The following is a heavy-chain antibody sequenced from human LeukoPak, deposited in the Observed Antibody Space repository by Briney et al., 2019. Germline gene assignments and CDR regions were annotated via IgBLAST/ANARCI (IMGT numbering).Heavy chain of an antibody. CDR2: IYTSGST. Sequence: SETLSLTCTVSGGSISRYYWSWIRQPAGKGLEWIGRIYTSGSTNYNPSLKSRVTMSVDTSKNQFSLKLSSVTAAATAVYYCAGARPGGPPGPLYAFDIWGQGTMVTVSS. J-gene: IGHJ3*02. V-gene: IGHV4-4*07. D-gene: IGHD2-8*02. CDR3: AGARPGGPPGPLYAFDI. CDR1: GGSISRYY.